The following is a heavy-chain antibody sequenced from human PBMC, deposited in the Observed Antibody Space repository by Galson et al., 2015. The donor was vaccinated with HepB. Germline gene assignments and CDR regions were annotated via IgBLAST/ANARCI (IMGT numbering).Heavy chain of an antibody. J-gene: IGHJ4*02. D-gene: IGHD6-19*01. CDR2: ISAYNGNT. Sequence: SVKVSCKASGYTFTSYGISWVRQAPGQGLEWMGWISAYNGNTNYAQKLQGRVTMTTDTSTSTAYMELRSLRSDDTAVYYCARDPGVGGSGWFPPFDYWGQGTLVAVSS. CDR3: ARDPGVGGSGWFPPFDY. V-gene: IGHV1-18*01. CDR1: GYTFTSYG.